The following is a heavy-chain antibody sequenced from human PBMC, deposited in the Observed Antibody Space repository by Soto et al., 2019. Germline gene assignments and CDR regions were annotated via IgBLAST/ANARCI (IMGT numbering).Heavy chain of an antibody. J-gene: IGHJ3*01. Sequence: GGSLRLSCAASGFTFSSYAMSWVRQAPGKGLEWVSAISGSGGSTYYADSVKGRSTISRDNSKNTLYLQMNSLRAEDTAVYYCAKYGERAGPGDAFDFWGRGTTVTVSS. V-gene: IGHV3-23*01. CDR2: ISGSGGST. D-gene: IGHD3-10*01. CDR1: GFTFSSYA. CDR3: AKYGERAGPGDAFDF.